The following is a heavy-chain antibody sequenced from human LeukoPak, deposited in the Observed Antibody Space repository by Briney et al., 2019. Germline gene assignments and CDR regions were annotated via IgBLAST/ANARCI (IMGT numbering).Heavy chain of an antibody. V-gene: IGHV3-7*03. CDR1: GFTFSSYW. CDR3: ARDRKGLFDY. Sequence: GGSLRLSCAASGFTFSSYWMSWVRQAPGKGLEWVVNIKQDGSEKYYVDSVKGRFTISRDNSKNTLYLQMNSLRAEDTAVYYCARDRKGLFDYWGQGTLVTVSS. CDR2: IKQDGSEK. J-gene: IGHJ4*02.